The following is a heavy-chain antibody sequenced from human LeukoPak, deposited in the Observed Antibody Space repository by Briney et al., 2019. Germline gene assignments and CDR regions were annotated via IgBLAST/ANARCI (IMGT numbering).Heavy chain of an antibody. D-gene: IGHD3-10*01. J-gene: IGHJ3*02. CDR3: ASYGPALDAFDI. Sequence: GGSLRLSCAASGFTFSYVSLSWVRQAPGKGLEWVGHIKSKTDGGTTAHAAPVKGRFTISRDDSKSALYLQMNSLKTEDTAVYYCASYGPALDAFDIWGQGTRVTVSS. CDR1: GFTFSYVS. CDR2: IKSKTDGGTT. V-gene: IGHV3-15*01.